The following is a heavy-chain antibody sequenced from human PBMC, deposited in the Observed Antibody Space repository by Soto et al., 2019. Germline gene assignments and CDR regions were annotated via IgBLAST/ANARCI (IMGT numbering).Heavy chain of an antibody. J-gene: IGHJ6*02. Sequence: ASVKVSCKASGYTFTGYYMHWVRQAPGQGLEWMGGINPNIGSTNYAQKFQGRVTITADESTSTSYMELSSLRSEDTAVYSCARASGYCDDYYGTDVWGQGTTVTDSS. D-gene: IGHD5-18*01. CDR3: ARASGYCDDYYGTDV. CDR2: INPNIGST. CDR1: GYTFTGYY. V-gene: IGHV1-2*02.